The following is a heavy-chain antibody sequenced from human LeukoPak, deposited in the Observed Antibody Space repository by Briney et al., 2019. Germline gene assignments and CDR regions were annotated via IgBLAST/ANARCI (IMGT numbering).Heavy chain of an antibody. Sequence: SETLSLTCTVSGGSISSGDYYWSWIRQPPGKGLEWIGYIYYSGSTYYNPSLKSRVTISVDTSKNQFSLKLSSVTAADTAVYYCARGLAFYYDSSGYRNRHFDYWGQGTLVTVSS. CDR2: IYYSGST. J-gene: IGHJ4*02. D-gene: IGHD3-22*01. CDR1: GGSISSGDYY. V-gene: IGHV4-30-4*01. CDR3: ARGLAFYYDSSGYRNRHFDY.